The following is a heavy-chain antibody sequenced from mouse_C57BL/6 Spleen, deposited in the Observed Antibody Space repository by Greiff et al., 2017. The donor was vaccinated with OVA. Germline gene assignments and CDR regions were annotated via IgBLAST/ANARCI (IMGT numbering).Heavy chain of an antibody. CDR2: IHPNSGST. Sequence: QVQLKQPGAELVKPGASVKLSCKASGYTFTSYWMHWVKQRPGQGLEWIGMIHPNSGSTNYNEKFKSKATLTVDKSSSTAYMQLSSLTSEDSAVYYCARQSQTGAMDYWGQGTSVTVSS. CDR1: GYTFTSYW. V-gene: IGHV1-64*01. D-gene: IGHD1-3*01. CDR3: ARQSQTGAMDY. J-gene: IGHJ4*01.